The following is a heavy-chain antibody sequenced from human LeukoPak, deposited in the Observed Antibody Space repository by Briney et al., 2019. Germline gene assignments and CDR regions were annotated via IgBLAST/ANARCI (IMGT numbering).Heavy chain of an antibody. CDR2: ISFDGNNK. CDR3: VRDRSTYYDLWSGLQ. V-gene: IGHV3-30-3*01. Sequence: GGSLRLSCAGSGFTFNNYAMRWVRQAPGKGLEWVEVISFDGNNKYYVDSVKGRFTISRDQSQNTLYLQMNSLRSEDTAVYYCVRDRSTYYDLWSGLQWGQGTLVTVSS. J-gene: IGHJ4*02. CDR1: GFTFNNYA. D-gene: IGHD3-3*01.